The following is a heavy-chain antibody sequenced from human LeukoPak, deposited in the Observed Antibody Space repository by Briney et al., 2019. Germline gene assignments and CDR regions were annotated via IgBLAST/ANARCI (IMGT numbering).Heavy chain of an antibody. V-gene: IGHV3-48*04. Sequence: GGSLRLSCAASGFTFSSYSMNWVRQAPGKGLEWVSYISSSSSTIYYADSVKGRFTISRDNAKNSLYLQMNSLRAEDTAVYYCARDHSSSSNYYYYYYMGVWGKGTTVTVSS. J-gene: IGHJ6*03. CDR3: ARDHSSSSNYYYYYYMGV. D-gene: IGHD6-6*01. CDR1: GFTFSSYS. CDR2: ISSSSSTI.